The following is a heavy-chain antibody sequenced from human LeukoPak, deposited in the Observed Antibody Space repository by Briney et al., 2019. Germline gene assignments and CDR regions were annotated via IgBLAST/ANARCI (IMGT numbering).Heavy chain of an antibody. D-gene: IGHD6-19*01. CDR3: AREPGYSSGWPQGNWFDP. CDR1: GGSISSYY. V-gene: IGHV4-59*01. CDR2: IYYSGST. J-gene: IGHJ5*02. Sequence: SETLSLTCTVSGGSISSYYWSWIRQPPGKGLEWIGYIYYSGSTNYNPSLKSRVTISVDTSKNQSSLKLSSVTAADTAVYYCAREPGYSSGWPQGNWFDPWGQGTLVTVSS.